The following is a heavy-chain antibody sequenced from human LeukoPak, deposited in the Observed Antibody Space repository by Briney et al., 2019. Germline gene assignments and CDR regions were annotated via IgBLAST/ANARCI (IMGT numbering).Heavy chain of an antibody. D-gene: IGHD6-13*01. CDR3: ARESGYSSSWYTLDYYYYYYYCMDV. CDR1: GFTFSSYW. V-gene: IGHV3-7*01. CDR2: IKEDGSEK. J-gene: IGHJ6*03. Sequence: GGSLRLSCAAFGFTFSSYWMSWVRQAPGKGLEWGANIKEDGSEKYYVDSVKSRVTISRDNAKNQLYLQMNSLRAEDTAVYYCARESGYSSSWYTLDYYYYYYYCMDVWGKGTTVTVSS.